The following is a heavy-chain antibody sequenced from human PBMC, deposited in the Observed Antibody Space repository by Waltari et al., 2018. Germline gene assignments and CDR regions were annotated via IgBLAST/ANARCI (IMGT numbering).Heavy chain of an antibody. Sequence: QLQLQESGPGLVKPSETLSLTCTVSGGSISNNNYYWGWIRQSPGKGLEWIGSMYYTGSTYYHPSLKSRVTISVDTSKNRFSLKLTSVTAADTAVYYCARTYYYDSSGPFDYWGQGTLVTVSS. CDR3: ARTYYYDSSGPFDY. V-gene: IGHV4-39*01. CDR2: MYYTGST. CDR1: GGSISNNNYY. J-gene: IGHJ4*02. D-gene: IGHD3-22*01.